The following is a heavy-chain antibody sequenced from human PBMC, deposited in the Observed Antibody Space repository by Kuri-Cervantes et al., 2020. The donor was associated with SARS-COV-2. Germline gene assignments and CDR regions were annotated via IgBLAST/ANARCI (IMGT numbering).Heavy chain of an antibody. J-gene: IGHJ3*02. CDR3: AKMGIGSSTSFYTEPCKGRDAFDI. CDR2: ISYDGSNK. V-gene: IGHV3-30-3*02. D-gene: IGHD2-2*02. CDR1: GFTFSSYA. Sequence: GGSLRLSCAASGFTFSSYAMHWVRQAPGKRLEWVAVISYDGSNKYYADSVKGRFTISRDNSKNTLYLQMNSLRAEDTAVYYCAKMGIGSSTSFYTEPCKGRDAFDIWGQGTMVTVSS.